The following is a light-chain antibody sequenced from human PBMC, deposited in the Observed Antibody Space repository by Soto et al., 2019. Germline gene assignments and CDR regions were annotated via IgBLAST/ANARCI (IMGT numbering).Light chain of an antibody. CDR2: GAS. CDR3: QQYVSSPWA. CDR1: QSVTNSF. Sequence: EIVLAQSPGTLSLSPGERATLSCRASQSVTNSFLAWYQQKPGQAPRLLIYGASRRATGIPDRFTGSGSGTDFTINISRLEPEDFAVYYCQQYVSSPWAFGQGTKVEI. V-gene: IGKV3-20*01. J-gene: IGKJ1*01.